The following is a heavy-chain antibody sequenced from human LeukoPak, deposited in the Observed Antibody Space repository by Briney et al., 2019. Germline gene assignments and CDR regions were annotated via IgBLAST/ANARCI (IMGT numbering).Heavy chain of an antibody. D-gene: IGHD3-22*01. CDR2: IYYSGST. J-gene: IGHJ4*02. Sequence: SETLSLTCTVSGGSISYYYWNWIRQPPGKGLEWIGYIYYSGSTNYNPSLKSRVTISVDTSKNQFSLKLSSVTAADTAVYYCARLYYDNSGYYYFDYWGQGTLVTVSS. V-gene: IGHV4-59*01. CDR3: ARLYYDNSGYYYFDY. CDR1: GGSISYYY.